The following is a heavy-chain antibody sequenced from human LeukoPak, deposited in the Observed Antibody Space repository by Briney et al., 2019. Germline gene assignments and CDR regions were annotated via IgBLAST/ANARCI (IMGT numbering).Heavy chain of an antibody. J-gene: IGHJ4*02. CDR1: GGSISSYY. Sequence: NPSETLSLTCTVSGGSISSYYWSWIRQPPGKGLEWIGYIYYSGSTNYNPSLKSRVTISVDTSKNQFSLKLSSVTAADTAVYYCARYGGITMAPYWGQGTLVTVSS. V-gene: IGHV4-59*01. D-gene: IGHD3-10*01. CDR2: IYYSGST. CDR3: ARYGGITMAPY.